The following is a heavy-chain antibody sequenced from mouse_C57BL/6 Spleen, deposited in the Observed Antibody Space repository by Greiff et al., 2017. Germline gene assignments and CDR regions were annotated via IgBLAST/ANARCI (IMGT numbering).Heavy chain of an antibody. CDR1: GFTFSDYG. Sequence: EVMLVESGGGLVKPGGSLKLSCAASGFTFSDYGMHWVRQAPEKGLEWVAYISSGSSTIYYADKVKGRFTISRDNARNTLFLQMTSLRSEDTSMYYCARRGITTVVATTYAMDYWGQGTSVNVSS. V-gene: IGHV5-17*01. CDR2: ISSGSSTI. J-gene: IGHJ4*01. CDR3: ARRGITTVVATTYAMDY. D-gene: IGHD1-1*01.